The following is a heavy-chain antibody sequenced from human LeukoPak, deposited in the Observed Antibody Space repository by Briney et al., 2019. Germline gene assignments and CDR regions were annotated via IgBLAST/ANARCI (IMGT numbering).Heavy chain of an antibody. D-gene: IGHD2-8*01. CDR1: GFTVSNNY. Sequence: GGSLRLSCAASGFTVSNNYISWVRQAPGKGLEWVSLIHRSGSTYHADSVKGRFTISRDNSKNTVYFQMNSLRAEDTAVYYCAKDTSIGRYCTNGVCSPFDYWGQGTLVTVSS. V-gene: IGHV3-53*01. CDR2: IHRSGST. J-gene: IGHJ4*02. CDR3: AKDTSIGRYCTNGVCSPFDY.